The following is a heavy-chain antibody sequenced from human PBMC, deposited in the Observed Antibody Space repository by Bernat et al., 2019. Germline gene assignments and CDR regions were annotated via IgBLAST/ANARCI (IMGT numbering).Heavy chain of an antibody. Sequence: QVQLVESGGGVVQPGRSLRLSCAASGFTFSSYAMHWVRQAPGKGLEWVAVISYDGSNKYYADSVKGRFTISRDNSKNTLYLQMNSLRAEDTAVYYCARDRSSGWYWSRGWFDPWGQGPLVTVSS. J-gene: IGHJ5*02. D-gene: IGHD6-19*01. CDR1: GFTFSSYA. CDR3: ARDRSSGWYWSRGWFDP. CDR2: ISYDGSNK. V-gene: IGHV3-30-3*01.